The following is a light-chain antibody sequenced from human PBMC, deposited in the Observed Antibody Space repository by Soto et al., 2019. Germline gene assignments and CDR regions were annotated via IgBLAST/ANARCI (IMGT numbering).Light chain of an antibody. CDR1: QGIAGS. CDR2: AES. Sequence: DIHLTQSPSFLSASVGDRVTITCRASQGIAGSLAWYQQKPGKPPKLLIYAESTLQSGVPSRFSGSGSGTRGTLTISSLQPEDFATYYCQQVKSYPRTFGGGTRWISN. J-gene: IGKJ4*01. CDR3: QQVKSYPRT. V-gene: IGKV1-9*01.